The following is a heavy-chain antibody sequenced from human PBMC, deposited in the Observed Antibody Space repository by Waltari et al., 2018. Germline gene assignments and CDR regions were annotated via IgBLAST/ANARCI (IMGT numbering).Heavy chain of an antibody. CDR3: AGIRRGFWFFDL. CDR1: GMTFTTYS. D-gene: IGHD3-10*01. J-gene: IGHJ2*01. Sequence: EVQLVESGGGLVQPGGSLRLSCAASGMTFTTYSMNWVRQAPGKGLEWISYVSGDSGYIYYADSVRGRFTISRDNAQNSMYLQMNNPRADDTAVYYCAGIRRGFWFFDLWGRGTLVTVSS. V-gene: IGHV3-48*04. CDR2: VSGDSGYI.